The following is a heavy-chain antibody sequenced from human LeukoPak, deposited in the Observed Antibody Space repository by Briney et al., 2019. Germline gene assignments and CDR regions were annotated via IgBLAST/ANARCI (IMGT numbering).Heavy chain of an antibody. Sequence: ASVKVSCKASGGTFSSYAISWVRQAPGQGLEWMGRIIPILGIANYAQKFQGRVTITADKSTSTAYMELSSLRSEDTAVYYCVREVARITISGVVIQPIDYWGQGTLVTVSS. CDR2: IIPILGIA. D-gene: IGHD3-3*01. CDR1: GGTFSSYA. V-gene: IGHV1-69*04. CDR3: VREVARITISGVVIQPIDY. J-gene: IGHJ4*02.